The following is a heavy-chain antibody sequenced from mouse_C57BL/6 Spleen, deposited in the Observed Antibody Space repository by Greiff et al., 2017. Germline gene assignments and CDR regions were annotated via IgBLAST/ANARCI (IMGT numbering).Heavy chain of an antibody. CDR2: IYPGDGDT. CDR1: GYAFSSSW. D-gene: IGHD1-1*01. CDR3: ARSYYYGSSFDV. Sequence: QVQLQQSGPELVKPGASVKISCKASGYAFSSSWMNWVKQRPGKGLEWIGRIYPGDGDTNYNGKFKGKATLTADKSSSTAYMQLSSLTSEDSAVCFCARSYYYGSSFDVWGTGTTVTVSS. J-gene: IGHJ1*03. V-gene: IGHV1-82*01.